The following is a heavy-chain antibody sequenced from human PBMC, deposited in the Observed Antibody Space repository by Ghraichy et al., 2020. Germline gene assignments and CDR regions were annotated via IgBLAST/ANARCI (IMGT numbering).Heavy chain of an antibody. Sequence: GALRLSCAASGFTFSRYRMHWVRQAPGKGLVWVSGIKSDGSERSYADSVKGRFTISRDNAKNTLYLQMDSLRAEDTSVYYCARDSDRSGYSIDYWGQGTLVTVSS. CDR3: ARDSDRSGYSIDY. J-gene: IGHJ4*02. CDR2: IKSDGSER. CDR1: GFTFSRYR. V-gene: IGHV3-74*01. D-gene: IGHD3-22*01.